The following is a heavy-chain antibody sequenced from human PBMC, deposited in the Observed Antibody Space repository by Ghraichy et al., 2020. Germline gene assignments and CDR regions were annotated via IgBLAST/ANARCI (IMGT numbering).Heavy chain of an antibody. Sequence: ASVKVSCKASGYTFTSYGISWVRQAPGQGLEWMGWISAYNGNTNYAQKLQGRVTMTTDTSTSTAYMELRSLRSDDTAVYYCARDGIVVVPAAIEVVDYYYGMDVWGQGTTVTVSS. V-gene: IGHV1-18*01. CDR3: ARDGIVVVPAAIEVVDYYYGMDV. CDR1: GYTFTSYG. D-gene: IGHD2-2*02. CDR2: ISAYNGNT. J-gene: IGHJ6*02.